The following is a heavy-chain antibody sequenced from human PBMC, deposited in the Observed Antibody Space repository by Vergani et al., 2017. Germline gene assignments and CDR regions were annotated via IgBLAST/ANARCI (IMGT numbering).Heavy chain of an antibody. CDR1: GDSISSGTYY. J-gene: IGHJ4*02. CDR2: FHASGHT. D-gene: IGHD6-19*01. Sequence: QVQLQESGPGLVKPSQTLSLTCNVSGDSISSGTYYWSWIRQPAGKGLEWIGRFHASGHTNYNPSLKRRVTISADTSKNQFSLKLNSVTAADTAVYFCARGYSSGWKRFDYWGQGTLVTVSS. CDR3: ARGYSSGWKRFDY. V-gene: IGHV4-61*02.